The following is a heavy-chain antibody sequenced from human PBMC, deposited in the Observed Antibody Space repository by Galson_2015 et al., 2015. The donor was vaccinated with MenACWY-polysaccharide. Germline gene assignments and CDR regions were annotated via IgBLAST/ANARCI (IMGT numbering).Heavy chain of an antibody. CDR1: GFNFDSYA. CDR2: IRGDGITT. V-gene: IGHV3-43*02. CDR3: AKDYGDFGPDF. J-gene: IGHJ4*02. D-gene: IGHD4-17*01. Sequence: SLRLSCAASGFNFDSYAMHWVRHGPGKGLEWVSLIRGDGITTDYADSVKGRFTVSRDNSKNSLYLQMNSLRAEDTAFYYCAKDYGDFGPDFWGQGILVTVSS.